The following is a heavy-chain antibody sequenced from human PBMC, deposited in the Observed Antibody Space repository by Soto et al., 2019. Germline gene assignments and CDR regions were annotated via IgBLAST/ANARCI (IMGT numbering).Heavy chain of an antibody. CDR3: ARVNNVVTLYYFDY. J-gene: IGHJ4*02. CDR2: IYYSGST. Sequence: PSETLSLTCTVSGGSISSGGYYWSWIRQHPGKGLEWIGYIYYSGSTYYNPSLKSRVTISVDTSKNQFSLKLSSVTAADTAVYYCARVNNVVTLYYFDYWGQGTLVTVSS. D-gene: IGHD2-21*02. CDR1: GGSISSGGYY. V-gene: IGHV4-31*03.